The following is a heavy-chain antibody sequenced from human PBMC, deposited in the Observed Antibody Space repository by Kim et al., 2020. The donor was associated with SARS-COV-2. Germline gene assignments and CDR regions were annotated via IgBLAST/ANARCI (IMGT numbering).Heavy chain of an antibody. V-gene: IGHV4-4*07. CDR1: GGSISSYY. Sequence: SETLSLTCTVSGGSISSYYWSWIRQLAGPGLEWIGGIYTSGSTNYNPSLKSRVTMSVDTSKNQFSLKLSSVTAADTAVSYCAREGKYGDLIDYWGQGTLVTVSS. D-gene: IGHD4-17*01. J-gene: IGHJ4*02. CDR3: AREGKYGDLIDY. CDR2: IYTSGST.